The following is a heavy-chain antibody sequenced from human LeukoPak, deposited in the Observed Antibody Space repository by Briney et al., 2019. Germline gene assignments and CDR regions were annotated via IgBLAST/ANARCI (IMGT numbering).Heavy chain of an antibody. CDR1: GGSISSSYYY. D-gene: IGHD2-2*01. V-gene: IGHV4-39*07. J-gene: IGHJ5*02. CDR3: ARAGSSTSCYLWFECDWFDP. CDR2: INHSGST. Sequence: SETLSLTCTVSGGSISSSYYYWSWIRQPPGKGLEWIGEINHSGSTNYNPSLKSRVTISVDTSKNQFSLKLSSVTAADTAVYYCARAGSSTSCYLWFECDWFDPWGQGTLVTVSS.